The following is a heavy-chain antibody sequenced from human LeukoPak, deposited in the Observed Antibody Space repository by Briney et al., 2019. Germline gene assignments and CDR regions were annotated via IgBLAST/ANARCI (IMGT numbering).Heavy chain of an antibody. Sequence: GGSLRHSCAASGFTFSSYNMNWVRQAPGKGLEWVSYISSSSSTIYHADSVKGRLPVSRDNAKNSLYLQMNSLRAEDTAVYYCARGPPFGSGTHYVDDWGQQSQVSVSS. V-gene: IGHV3-48*01. CDR1: GFTFSSYN. CDR2: ISSSSSTI. D-gene: IGHD3-10*01. J-gene: IGHJ4*02. CDR3: ARGPPFGSGTHYVDD.